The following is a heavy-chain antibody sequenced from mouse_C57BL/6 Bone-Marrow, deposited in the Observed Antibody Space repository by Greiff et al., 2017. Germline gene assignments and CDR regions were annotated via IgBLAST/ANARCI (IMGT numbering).Heavy chain of an antibody. J-gene: IGHJ1*03. Sequence: QVQLQQPGAELVMPGASVKLSCKASGYTFTSYWMHWVKQRPGQGLEWIGEIDPSDSYTNYNQKFKGKSTVTVDKSSSTAYMQLSSLTSEDSAVDYCARDYGSSYDWYFDVWGTGTTVTVSS. CDR3: ARDYGSSYDWYFDV. CDR1: GYTFTSYW. D-gene: IGHD1-1*01. CDR2: IDPSDSYT. V-gene: IGHV1-69*01.